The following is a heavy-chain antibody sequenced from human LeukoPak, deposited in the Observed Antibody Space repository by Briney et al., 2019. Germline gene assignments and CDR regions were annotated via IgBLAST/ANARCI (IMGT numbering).Heavy chain of an antibody. CDR2: ISGSGGST. CDR3: ARDLGFTWFGELLHNDAFDI. D-gene: IGHD3-10*01. Sequence: PGGSLRLSCAASGFAPGFTFVTYAMSWVRQIPGKGLEWVSAISGSGGSTFYADSVKGRFTISRDNAKNSLYLQMNSLRAEDTAVYYCARDLGFTWFGELLHNDAFDIWGQGTMVTVSS. J-gene: IGHJ3*02. CDR1: GFAPGFTFVTYA. V-gene: IGHV3-23*01.